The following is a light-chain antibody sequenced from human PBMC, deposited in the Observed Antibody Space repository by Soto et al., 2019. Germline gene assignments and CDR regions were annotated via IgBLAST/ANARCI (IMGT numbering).Light chain of an antibody. CDR3: QQRSNWPLT. CDR2: DAS. Sequence: ELVLTQSPATLSLSPGERATLSCSASQSVSSYLAWYQQKPGQAPRLLIYDASNSATGIPARLSCSGSGPDFTLTTGTLEPSDFEVDYCQQRSNWPLTFSHGTKVDIK. J-gene: IGKJ1*01. CDR1: QSVSSY. V-gene: IGKV3-11*01.